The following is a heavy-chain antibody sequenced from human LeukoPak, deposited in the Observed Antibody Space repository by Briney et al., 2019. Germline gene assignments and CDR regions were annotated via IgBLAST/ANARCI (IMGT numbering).Heavy chain of an antibody. CDR3: ARDDCGDTCYPGGY. CDR1: GYTFSRYV. CDR2: INAGDGGT. Sequence: ASVKVSCKASGYTFSRYVVHWVRQAPGQRPEWMGWINAGDGGTKYSQNFQGRVTITWDRSANTAYMELSSLTSEDTALYYCARDDCGDTCYPGGYWGQGALVTVSS. D-gene: IGHD2-21*01. J-gene: IGHJ4*02. V-gene: IGHV1-3*01.